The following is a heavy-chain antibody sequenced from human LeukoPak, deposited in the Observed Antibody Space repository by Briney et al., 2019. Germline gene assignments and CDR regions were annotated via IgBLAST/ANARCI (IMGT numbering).Heavy chain of an antibody. D-gene: IGHD2-8*01. V-gene: IGHV3-30*04. CDR1: GFTFSSYA. J-gene: IGHJ6*02. CDR2: ISYDGSNK. CDR3: ARGLPMVSYGMDV. Sequence: PGGSLRLSCAASGFTFSSYAMHWVRQAPGKGLEWVAVISYDGSNKYYADSVKGRFTISRDNSKNTLYLQMNSLRAEDTAVYYCARGLPMVSYGMDVWGQGTMVTVSS.